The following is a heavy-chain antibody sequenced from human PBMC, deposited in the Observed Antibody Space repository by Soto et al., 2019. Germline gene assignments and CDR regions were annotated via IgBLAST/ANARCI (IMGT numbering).Heavy chain of an antibody. CDR2: IFNTRTI. CDR1: GASLNSGEYY. D-gene: IGHD2-8*01. J-gene: IGHJ3*02. CDR3: ARGLGSYNNGHFPAAVDI. V-gene: IGHV4-30-4*01. Sequence: QVQLQESGPGLAKPSQTVSLTCTVSGASLNSGEYYWTWIRQVPGKVFEWIGHIFNTRTIFSTPSRRSLVRMSMVTSANDFSLYLESVTAAVMVVYYCARGLGSYNNGHFPAAVDIWGHGTLVTVSA.